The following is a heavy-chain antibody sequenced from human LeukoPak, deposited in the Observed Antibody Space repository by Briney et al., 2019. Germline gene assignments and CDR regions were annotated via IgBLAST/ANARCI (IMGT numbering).Heavy chain of an antibody. CDR2: IIPILGIA. CDR3: ASPLAYCGGDCLTDAFDI. V-gene: IGHV1-69*04. Sequence: GASVKVSCKASGYTFTSYGISWVRQAPGQGLEWMGRIIPILGIANYAQKFQGRVTITADKSTSTAYMELSSLRSEDTAVYYCASPLAYCGGDCLTDAFDIWGQGTMVTVSS. D-gene: IGHD2-21*02. CDR1: GYTFTSYG. J-gene: IGHJ3*02.